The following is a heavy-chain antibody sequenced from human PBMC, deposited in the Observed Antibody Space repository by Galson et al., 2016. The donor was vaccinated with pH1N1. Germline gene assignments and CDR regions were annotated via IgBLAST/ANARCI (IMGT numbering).Heavy chain of an antibody. Sequence: SETLSLTCAVSGASMSAHYWSWVRQSPGKGLEWIGYVHYSGWNNYNPSLKSRVTISMDTSKKQFSLNLRSVTAADTAVYFCGRIPQGAGPLGCFDPLSQGTLVIVSS. J-gene: IGHJ5*02. CDR1: GASMSAHY. CDR2: VHYSGWN. D-gene: IGHD4/OR15-4a*01. CDR3: GRIPQGAGPLGCFDP. V-gene: IGHV4-59*11.